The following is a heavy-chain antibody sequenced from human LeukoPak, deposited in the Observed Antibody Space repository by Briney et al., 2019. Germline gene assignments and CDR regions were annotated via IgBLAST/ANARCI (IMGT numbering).Heavy chain of an antibody. Sequence: ASVKVSCKASGYTFTDYYMHWVRQAPGQGLEWVGWINPNSGGTNYAQKFQGRVTMTRDTSISTAYMELSRLRSDDTAVYYCARDGYYDILTGYRNWFDPWGQGTLVTVSS. CDR1: GYTFTDYY. CDR3: ARDGYYDILTGYRNWFDP. V-gene: IGHV1-2*02. J-gene: IGHJ5*02. D-gene: IGHD3-9*01. CDR2: INPNSGGT.